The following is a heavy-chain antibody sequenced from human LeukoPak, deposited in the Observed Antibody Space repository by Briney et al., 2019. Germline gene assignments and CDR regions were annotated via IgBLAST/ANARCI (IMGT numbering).Heavy chain of an antibody. CDR1: GGSISSSSYY. J-gene: IGHJ4*02. CDR3: ARVDYYDNRGAFDY. Sequence: SETLSLTCTVSGGSISSSSYYWGWIRQPPGKGLEWIGSIYYSGSTYYNPSLKSRVTISVDTSKNQFSLKLSSVTAADTAVYYCARVDYYDNRGAFDYWGQGTLVTVSS. D-gene: IGHD3-22*01. CDR2: IYYSGST. V-gene: IGHV4-39*07.